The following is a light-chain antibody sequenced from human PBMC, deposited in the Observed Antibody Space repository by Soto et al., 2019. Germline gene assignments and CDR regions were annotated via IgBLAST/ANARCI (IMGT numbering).Light chain of an antibody. CDR1: QDISKN. CDR2: DAS. J-gene: IGKJ5*01. CDR3: QQYDNLLPIT. V-gene: IGKV1-33*01. Sequence: IQMTQSPSSLSASVGDRVTITCQASQDISKNLNWYQQKPGKAPKLLIYDASSLQTGVPSRLSGSRSSTTFTFTISSLQPEDIATSFCQQYDNLLPITFGQGTRLEIK.